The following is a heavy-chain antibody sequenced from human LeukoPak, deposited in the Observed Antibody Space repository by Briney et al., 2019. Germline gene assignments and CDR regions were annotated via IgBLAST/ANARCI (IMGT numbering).Heavy chain of an antibody. CDR1: GFTFSSYS. D-gene: IGHD6-19*01. J-gene: IGHJ4*02. V-gene: IGHV3-21*01. CDR2: ISSASAYR. Sequence: GGSLRLSCAASGFTFSSYSMHWVRQAPGKGLEWGSSISSASAYRYYADSVKGRFTISRDNAKNSLHLQMNSLRAEDSAVYYCTRGPTLIGVAGTWPLDDWGQGTLVTVSS. CDR3: TRGPTLIGVAGTWPLDD.